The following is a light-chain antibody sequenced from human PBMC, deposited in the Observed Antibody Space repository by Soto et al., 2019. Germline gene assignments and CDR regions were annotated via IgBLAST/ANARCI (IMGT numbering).Light chain of an antibody. CDR2: EVS. CDR1: GSDIGDYKY. Sequence: QSALAQPASVSGSPGQSITISCTGTGSDIGDYKYVSWYQQRPGKAPKLMIYEVSNRPSGVSNLFSGSKSGNTASLTISGLQADDEADYYCSSYRSTNTPYVFGTGTKVTVL. J-gene: IGLJ1*01. V-gene: IGLV2-14*01. CDR3: SSYRSTNTPYV.